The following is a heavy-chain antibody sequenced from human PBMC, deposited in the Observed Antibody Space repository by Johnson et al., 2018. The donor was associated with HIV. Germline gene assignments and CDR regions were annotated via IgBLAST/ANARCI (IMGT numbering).Heavy chain of an antibody. V-gene: IGHV3-66*01. Sequence: VQLVESGGGVVQPGGSLRLSCAASGFTVSSNYMSWVRQAPGKGLDWVSLIHSVDATYYADSVKGRFTISRDNSKNSLYLQMNSLRAEDTGVYYCGRDQGAGAFDIWGQGTMVTVSS. CDR2: IHSVDAT. J-gene: IGHJ3*02. CDR3: GRDQGAGAFDI. CDR1: GFTVSSNY. D-gene: IGHD1-26*01.